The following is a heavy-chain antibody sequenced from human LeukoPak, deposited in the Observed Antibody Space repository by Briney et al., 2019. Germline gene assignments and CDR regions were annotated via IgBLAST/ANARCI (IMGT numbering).Heavy chain of an antibody. V-gene: IGHV3-30-3*01. J-gene: IGHJ4*02. Sequence: GGSLRLSCAASGFAFSSYAMYWVRQAPGKGLEWVAVISNDGNNKYNADSVKGRFTISRDNSKKSLYLQMNSLRAEDTALYYCARDPVSIGSRMNSDYWGQGTLVTVSS. D-gene: IGHD3-10*01. CDR3: ARDPVSIGSRMNSDY. CDR1: GFAFSSYA. CDR2: ISNDGNNK.